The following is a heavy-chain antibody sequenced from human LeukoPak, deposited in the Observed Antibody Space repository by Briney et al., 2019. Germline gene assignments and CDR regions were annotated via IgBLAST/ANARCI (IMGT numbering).Heavy chain of an antibody. CDR2: IIPIFGTA. J-gene: IGHJ5*02. V-gene: IGHV1-69*13. Sequence: GAPVKVSCKASGGTFSSYAISWVRQAPGQGLEWVGGIIPIFGTANYAQKFQGRVTITADESTSTAYMELSSPRSEDTAVYYCARGPLGVLRYFDPMLAWGQGTLVTVSS. CDR1: GGTFSSYA. D-gene: IGHD3-9*01. CDR3: ARGPLGVLRYFDPMLA.